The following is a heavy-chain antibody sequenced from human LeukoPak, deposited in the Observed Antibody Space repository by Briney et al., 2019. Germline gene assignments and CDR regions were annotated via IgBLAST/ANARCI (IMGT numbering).Heavy chain of an antibody. Sequence: GGSLRLSCAASGFTFSTFAMIWVRQPPGKGLEWVSSIFQGGGEIHYADSVRGRFTISRDNSKSTLFLQMNSLRAEDTAVYYCAKRGSGWYEDYYYYMDVWGKGTTVTISS. CDR3: AKRGSGWYEDYYYYMDV. D-gene: IGHD6-19*01. CDR1: GFTFSTFA. V-gene: IGHV3-23*01. CDR2: IFQGGGEI. J-gene: IGHJ6*03.